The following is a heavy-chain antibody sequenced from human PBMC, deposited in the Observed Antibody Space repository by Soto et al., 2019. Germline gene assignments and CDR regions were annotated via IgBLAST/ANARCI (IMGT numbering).Heavy chain of an antibody. V-gene: IGHV3-30-3*01. Sequence: QVQLVESGGGVVQPGRSLRLSCAASGFTFSSYAMHLVLQAPGTGLEWVAVISDDGSSKYYTDSVKGRFTISRDNSKHTLYLQMNSLRAEDTAVYYCAREKMYYYDSSGRDFDYWGQGTLVTVSS. CDR2: ISDDGSSK. D-gene: IGHD3-22*01. CDR3: AREKMYYYDSSGRDFDY. J-gene: IGHJ4*02. CDR1: GFTFSSYA.